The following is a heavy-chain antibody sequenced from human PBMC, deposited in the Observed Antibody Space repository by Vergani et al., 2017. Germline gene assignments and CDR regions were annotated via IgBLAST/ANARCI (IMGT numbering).Heavy chain of an antibody. V-gene: IGHV3-33*01. CDR3: AREDALGFDWSKPARGYYYGMDV. J-gene: IGHJ6*02. CDR2: IWYDGSNK. D-gene: IGHD3-9*01. CDR1: GFTFSSYG. Sequence: QVQLVESGGGVVQPGRSLRLSCAASGFTFSSYGMHWVRQAPGKGLEWVAVIWYDGSNKYYADSVKGRFTISRDNSKNTLYLQMNSLRAEDTAVYYCAREDALGFDWSKPARGYYYGMDVWGQGTTVTVSS.